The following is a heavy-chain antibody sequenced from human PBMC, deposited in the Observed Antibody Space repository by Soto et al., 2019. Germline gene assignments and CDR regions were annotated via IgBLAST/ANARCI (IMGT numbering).Heavy chain of an antibody. Sequence: EVQLVQSGAEVKKPGDSLKISCKASGYTFTTDWIGWVRQKPEKGLEWMGFIYPRDSDTRYSPSFEGQVTISADKSINTAYLQWSSLKVSDTAMYYCARLMVVAAPAGWFDPWGQGTLVTVS. D-gene: IGHD2-15*01. CDR3: ARLMVVAAPAGWFDP. J-gene: IGHJ5*02. CDR1: GYTFTTDW. V-gene: IGHV5-51*01. CDR2: IYPRDSDT.